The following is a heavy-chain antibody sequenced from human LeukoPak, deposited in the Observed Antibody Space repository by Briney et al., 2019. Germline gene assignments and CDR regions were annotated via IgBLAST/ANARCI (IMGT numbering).Heavy chain of an antibody. D-gene: IGHD3-10*01. CDR1: GFTFSNAW. V-gene: IGHV3-15*01. J-gene: IGHJ4*02. CDR2: IKSKTDGGTT. CDR3: TTRGSDSGCPFF. Sequence: PGGSLRLSCAASGFTFSNAWMVWVRQAPGKGLEWVGRIKSKTDGGTTGYAAPVKGRFTISRDDSKNTLYLEMNSLKTEDTAVYYCTTRGSDSGCPFFWGQGTLVTVSS.